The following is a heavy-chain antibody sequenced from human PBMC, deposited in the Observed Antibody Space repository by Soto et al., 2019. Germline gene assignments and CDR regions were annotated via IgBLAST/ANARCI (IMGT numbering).Heavy chain of an antibody. CDR3: AKEFGISWQYYFDY. D-gene: IGHD6-13*01. Sequence: EVQLLESGGGLAQPGGSLRLSCAASGFTFNPYAMNCVRQAPGKGLEWVSTIRGSGAGTYYAYSLKGRFTISRDNSKNTLYLQMNSLRAEDTAVYFCAKEFGISWQYYFDYWGQGTLVTVSS. CDR2: IRGSGAGT. V-gene: IGHV3-23*01. CDR1: GFTFNPYA. J-gene: IGHJ4*02.